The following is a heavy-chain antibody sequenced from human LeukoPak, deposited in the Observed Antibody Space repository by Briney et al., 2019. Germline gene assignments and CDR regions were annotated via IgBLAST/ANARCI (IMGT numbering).Heavy chain of an antibody. V-gene: IGHV3-23*01. CDR2: ISGSGGST. J-gene: IGHJ4*02. CDR1: GFTFSSYA. Sequence: GGSLRLSCAASGFTFSSYAMSWVRQAPGKGLEWVSAISGSGGSTYYADSVKGRFTISRDNSKNTLYLQMNSLRAEDTAVYYCAKDGGSSVLWFGEFSYFDYWGQGTLVTVSS. D-gene: IGHD3-10*01. CDR3: AKDGGSSVLWFGEFSYFDY.